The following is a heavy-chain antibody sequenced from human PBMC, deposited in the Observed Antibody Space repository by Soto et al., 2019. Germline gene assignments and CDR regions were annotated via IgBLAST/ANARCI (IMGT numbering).Heavy chain of an antibody. CDR2: IIPVFRTP. D-gene: IGHD3-3*02. CDR3: VRDKDRPELGGNYYYAVDV. Sequence: QVRLVQSGAEIKKPGSSMKVSCKASGGTFSNSAISWVRQAPGQGLEWVGGIIPVFRTPDYAQKFQGRVTITADESTSTAYMELSSLRSEDTAVYYCVRDKDRPELGGNYYYAVDVWGQGTTVTVSS. V-gene: IGHV1-69*12. J-gene: IGHJ6*02. CDR1: GGTFSNSA.